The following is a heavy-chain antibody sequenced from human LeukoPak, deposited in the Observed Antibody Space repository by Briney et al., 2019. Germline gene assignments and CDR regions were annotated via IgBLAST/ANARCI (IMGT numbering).Heavy chain of an antibody. V-gene: IGHV1-69*05. CDR3: ATSTAALGFDP. D-gene: IGHD6-6*01. CDR2: IIPIFGTA. CDR1: GGTFSSYA. Sequence: GASVKVSCKASGGTFSSYAISWVRQAPGQGLEWMGGIIPIFGTANYAQKFQGRVTITTDESTSTAYMELSSLRSEDTAVYYCATSTAALGFDPWGQGTLVTVSS. J-gene: IGHJ5*02.